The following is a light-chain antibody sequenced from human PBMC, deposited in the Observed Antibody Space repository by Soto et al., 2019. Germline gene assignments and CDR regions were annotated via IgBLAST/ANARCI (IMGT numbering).Light chain of an antibody. CDR1: QSVSSSF. V-gene: IGKV3-20*01. Sequence: ESVLTQSPGTLSLSPGERATLSCRASQSVSSSFLAWYQLKPGQAPRLLIYGASSRATGIPDRFSGSGSGIAFTLTISRLEHEDFAVYYCQQYDSSPWTFGQGTRVEIK. J-gene: IGKJ1*01. CDR3: QQYDSSPWT. CDR2: GAS.